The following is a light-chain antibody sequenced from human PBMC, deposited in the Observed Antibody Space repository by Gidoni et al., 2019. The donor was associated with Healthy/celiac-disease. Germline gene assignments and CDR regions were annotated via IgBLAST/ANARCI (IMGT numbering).Light chain of an antibody. J-gene: IGLJ2*01. CDR1: SSNIGSNN. V-gene: IGLV1-44*01. CDR3: AAWDYSLNAVV. Sequence: QSVLTQPPSASGTPGQRVTISCSGSSSNIGSNNVNWYQQLPGTAPKLLIYGNNQLPSGVPDRFSGSKSGTSASLAISGLQSEDEADYYCAAWDYSLNAVVFGGGTKLTVL. CDR2: GNN.